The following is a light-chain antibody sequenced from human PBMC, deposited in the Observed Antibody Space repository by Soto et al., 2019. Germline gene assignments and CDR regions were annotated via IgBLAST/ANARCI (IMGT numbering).Light chain of an antibody. CDR3: AAWDDSLNGLV. CDR2: ANN. V-gene: IGLV1-44*01. CDR1: RSSIGINA. Sequence: QPVLTQPPSVSGTPGQRVSISCSGSRSSIGINAVDWYHQLPGTAPKVLIYANNQRPSGVRDRFSGSKSGTSASLAINGLQSDDEAHYYCAAWDDSLNGLVFGGGTKLTVL. J-gene: IGLJ2*01.